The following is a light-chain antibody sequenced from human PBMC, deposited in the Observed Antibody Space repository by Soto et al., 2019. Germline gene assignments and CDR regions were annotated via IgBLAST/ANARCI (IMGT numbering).Light chain of an antibody. J-gene: IGKJ1*01. CDR2: DAS. Sequence: DNPLTQYPSSLSASVGDRVTITCRARHSINDWLAWYQQKPGKAPKLLIYDASSLESGVPSRFSGDGSGTEFSLIINGLQPEDFATYYCQQCHGFWFGQGTKVDIK. CDR1: HSINDW. V-gene: IGKV1-5*01. CDR3: QQCHGFW.